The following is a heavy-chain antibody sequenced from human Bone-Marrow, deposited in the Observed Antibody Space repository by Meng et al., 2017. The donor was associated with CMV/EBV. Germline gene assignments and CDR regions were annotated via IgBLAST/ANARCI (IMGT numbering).Heavy chain of an antibody. CDR2: INHSGST. Sequence: GSLRLSCAVYGGSFSGYYWSWIRQPPGKGLEWIGEINHSGSTNYNPSLKSRVTITVDTSKNQFSRKLSSVTTADTAVYYCACAGVFPRYFQHWGQGTLVTVSS. V-gene: IGHV4-34*01. CDR3: ACAGVFPRYFQH. D-gene: IGHD2-21*01. CDR1: GGSFSGYY. J-gene: IGHJ1*01.